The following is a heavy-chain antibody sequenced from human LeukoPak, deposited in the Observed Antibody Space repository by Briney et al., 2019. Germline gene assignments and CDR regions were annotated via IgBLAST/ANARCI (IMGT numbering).Heavy chain of an antibody. CDR2: INPSGGST. J-gene: IGHJ1*01. D-gene: IGHD6-13*01. Sequence: ASVKVSCKASGYTFTSYYMHWVRQAPGQGLEWMGIINPSGGSTSYAQKLQGRVTMTTDTSTSTAYMELRSLRSDDTAVYYCARDWGGGIAAAGYFQHWGQGTLVTVSS. CDR3: ARDWGGGIAAAGYFQH. V-gene: IGHV1-46*01. CDR1: GYTFTSYY.